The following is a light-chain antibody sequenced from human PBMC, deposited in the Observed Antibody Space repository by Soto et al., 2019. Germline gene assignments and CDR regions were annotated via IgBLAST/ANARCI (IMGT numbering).Light chain of an antibody. J-gene: IGKJ3*01. Sequence: DIQMTQSPSSLSASVGDRVTITCRASQDVSNYLAWYQQKPGRVPKLLIYTASTLQSGVPSRFSGSGSGTDFTLTISNLQPEDVATYYCQKYSSAPFTFGPGTKVDIK. V-gene: IGKV1-27*01. CDR3: QKYSSAPFT. CDR2: TAS. CDR1: QDVSNY.